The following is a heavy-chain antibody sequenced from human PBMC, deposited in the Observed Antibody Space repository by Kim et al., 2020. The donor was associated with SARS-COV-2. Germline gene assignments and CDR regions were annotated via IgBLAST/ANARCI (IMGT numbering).Heavy chain of an antibody. CDR2: I. D-gene: IGHD2-21*01. CDR3: TRDGDGHFDY. Sequence: IKYAASGKGRFTISRDDAQTSLNLQMNSLRADDTAVYYCTRDGDGHFDYLGQGTLVTVSS. V-gene: IGHV3-21*01. J-gene: IGHJ4*02.